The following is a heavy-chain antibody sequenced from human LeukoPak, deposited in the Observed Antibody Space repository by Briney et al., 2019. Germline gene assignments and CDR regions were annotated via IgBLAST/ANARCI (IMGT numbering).Heavy chain of an antibody. CDR2: IYYSGST. D-gene: IGHD6-6*01. Sequence: SETLSLTCTVSGGSISSGGYYWSWIRQHPGKGLEWIGYIYYSGSTYYNPSLKSRVTISVDTSKNQFSLKLSSVTAADTAVYYCAREGLDSGSSGTYYYYYMDVWGNGTTVTVSS. J-gene: IGHJ6*03. CDR3: AREGLDSGSSGTYYYYYMDV. V-gene: IGHV4-31*03. CDR1: GGSISSGGYY.